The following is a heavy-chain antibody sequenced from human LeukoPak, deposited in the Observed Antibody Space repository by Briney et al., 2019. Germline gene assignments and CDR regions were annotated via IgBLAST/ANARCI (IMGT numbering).Heavy chain of an antibody. J-gene: IGHJ3*02. CDR1: GFTFSDYY. V-gene: IGHV3-11*01. D-gene: IGHD5-24*01. CDR3: AKDLAAITTDAFDI. Sequence: PGGSLRLSCAASGFTFSDYYMSWIRQAPGKGLEWVSYISSSGSTIYYADSVKGRFTISRDNAKNSLYLQMNSLRAEDTAVYYCAKDLAAITTDAFDIWGQGTMVTVSS. CDR2: ISSSGSTI.